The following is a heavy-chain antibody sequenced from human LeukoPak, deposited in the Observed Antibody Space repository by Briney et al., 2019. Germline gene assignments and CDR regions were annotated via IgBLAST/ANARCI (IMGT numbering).Heavy chain of an antibody. Sequence: SVKVSCKASGGTFSSYTISWVRQAPGQGLEWMGRIIPILGIANYAQKFQGRVMITADKSTSTAYMELSSLRSEDTAVYYCASESLKFGGSLDYWGQGTLVTVSS. J-gene: IGHJ4*02. V-gene: IGHV1-69*02. CDR2: IIPILGIA. CDR1: GGTFSSYT. D-gene: IGHD2-15*01. CDR3: ASESLKFGGSLDY.